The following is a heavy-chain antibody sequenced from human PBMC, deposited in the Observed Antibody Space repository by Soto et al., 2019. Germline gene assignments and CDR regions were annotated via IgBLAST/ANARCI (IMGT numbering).Heavy chain of an antibody. CDR2: IFSNDAK. V-gene: IGHV2-26*01. D-gene: IGHD4-17*01. CDR1: GFSLNNARMG. Sequence: PTLVNPTETLTLTCTVSGFSLNNARMGVAWIRQPPGKPLEWLAHIFSNDAKSYNSSLKTRLTISRDTSNGVVVLTMANMDXVDTXTYSCARSRSFYGDYNWFDPWGPGTLVTVSS. J-gene: IGHJ5*02. CDR3: ARSRSFYGDYNWFDP.